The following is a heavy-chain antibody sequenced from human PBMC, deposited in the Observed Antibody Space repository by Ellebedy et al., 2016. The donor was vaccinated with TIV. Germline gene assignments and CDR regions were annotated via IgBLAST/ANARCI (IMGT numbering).Heavy chain of an antibody. CDR1: GLTFSTYI. V-gene: IGHV3-15*01. CDR2: ITSESSGGAR. J-gene: IGHJ3*01. Sequence: GESLKISXAASGLTFSTYIMTWVRQAPGKGLEWLGQITSESSGGARAYAASVKDRFSISRDGSSHTVYLEMNSLKVEDTAVYFCATGWAFDFWGQGTVVSVSS. CDR3: ATGWAFDF.